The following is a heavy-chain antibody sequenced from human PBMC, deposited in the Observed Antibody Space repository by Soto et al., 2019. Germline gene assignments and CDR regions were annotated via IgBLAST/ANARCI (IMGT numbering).Heavy chain of an antibody. V-gene: IGHV2-5*01. J-gene: IGHJ6*02. Sequence: HITLKESGPTLVNPTQTLTLTCTFSGFSLSTSGVGVGWIRQPPGKALEWLAVIYWNDDKYYSPSLKSRLTITKDTSKTQVVFTMTNMDPVDTATYYCAHRRVASGMDVSGQGTTVTVSS. CDR1: GFSLSTSGVG. CDR3: AHRRVASGMDV. CDR2: IYWNDDK.